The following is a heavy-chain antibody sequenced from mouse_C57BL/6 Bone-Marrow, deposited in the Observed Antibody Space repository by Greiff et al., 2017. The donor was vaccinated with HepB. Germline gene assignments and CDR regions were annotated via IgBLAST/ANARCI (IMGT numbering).Heavy chain of an antibody. CDR2: INPNNGGT. D-gene: IGHD2-1*01. Sequence: VQLQQSGPELVKPGASVKISCKASGYTFTDYYMNWVKQSHGKSLEWIGDINPNNGGTRYNQKFKGKATLTVDKSSSTAYMAIRSLTADDSAVYYCARSTMVPYYFDYWGQGTTLTVSS. CDR1: GYTFTDYY. CDR3: ARSTMVPYYFDY. J-gene: IGHJ2*01. V-gene: IGHV1-26*01.